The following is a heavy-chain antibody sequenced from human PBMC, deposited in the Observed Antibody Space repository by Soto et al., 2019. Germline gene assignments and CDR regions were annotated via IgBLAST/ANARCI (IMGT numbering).Heavy chain of an antibody. CDR3: AAVAGYYDFWSGYYSTQDYYYYGMDV. CDR2: IVVGSGNT. J-gene: IGHJ6*02. V-gene: IGHV1-58*01. Sequence: VASVKVSCKASGFTFTSSAVQWVRQARGQRLEWIGWIVVGSGNTNYAQKFQERVTITRDMSTSTAYMELSSLRSEDTAVYYCAAVAGYYDFWSGYYSTQDYYYYGMDVWGQGTTVTVSS. CDR1: GFTFTSSA. D-gene: IGHD3-3*01.